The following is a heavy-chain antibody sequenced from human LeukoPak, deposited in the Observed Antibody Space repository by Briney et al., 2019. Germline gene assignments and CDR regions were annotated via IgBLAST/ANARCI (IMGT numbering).Heavy chain of an antibody. J-gene: IGHJ3*02. Sequence: PGRSLRLSCAASGSTFSSYGMHWVRQAPGKGLEWVAVIWYDGSNKYYADSVKGRFTISRDNSENTLYLQMNSLRAEDTAVYYCARGYLVSRDAFDIWGQGTMVTVSS. CDR3: ARGYLVSRDAFDI. CDR1: GSTFSSYG. CDR2: IWYDGSNK. V-gene: IGHV3-33*01. D-gene: IGHD3-22*01.